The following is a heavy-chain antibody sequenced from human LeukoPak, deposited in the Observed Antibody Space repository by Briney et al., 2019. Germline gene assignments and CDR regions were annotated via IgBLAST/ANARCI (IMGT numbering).Heavy chain of an antibody. J-gene: IGHJ5*02. CDR2: INSVGSAM. D-gene: IGHD3-10*01. V-gene: IGHV3-48*01. CDR3: ARFYGSGNWEFDP. CDR1: GFTFSSHS. Sequence: PGGSLRLSCAASGFTFSSHSMTWVRQAPGEGLEWISYINSVGSAMYYADSVKGRFAISRDNAKNSLSLQMDNLRGEDTAVYFCARFYGSGNWEFDPWGQGTLVTVSS.